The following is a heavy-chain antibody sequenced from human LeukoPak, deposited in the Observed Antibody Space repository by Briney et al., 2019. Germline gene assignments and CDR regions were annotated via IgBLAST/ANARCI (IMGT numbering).Heavy chain of an antibody. D-gene: IGHD2-8*01. V-gene: IGHV3-20*04. CDR2: INWNGGST. CDR3: ARDVGYCTNGVCPHDY. J-gene: IGHJ4*02. Sequence: PGRSLRLSCAASGFTFDDYGMSWVRQAPGKGLEWVSGINWNGGSTGYADSVKGRFTISRDNAKNSLYLQMNSLRAEDTALYYCARDVGYCTNGVCPHDYWGQGTLVTVSS. CDR1: GFTFDDYG.